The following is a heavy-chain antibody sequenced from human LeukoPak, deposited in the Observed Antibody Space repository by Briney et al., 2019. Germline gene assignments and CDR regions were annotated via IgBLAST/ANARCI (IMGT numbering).Heavy chain of an antibody. CDR3: AREGSGNYVDY. J-gene: IGHJ4*02. CDR1: GVSISSYY. D-gene: IGHD1-26*01. V-gene: IGHV4-59*01. Sequence: SETLSLTCTVSGVSISSYYWSWIRQPPGKGLEWIGYIYYSGSTNYNPSLKSRVTISVDTSKNQFSLKLSSVTAADTAVYYCAREGSGNYVDYWGQGTLVTVSS. CDR2: IYYSGST.